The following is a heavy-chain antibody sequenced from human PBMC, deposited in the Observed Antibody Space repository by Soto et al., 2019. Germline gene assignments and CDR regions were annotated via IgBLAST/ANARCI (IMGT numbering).Heavy chain of an antibody. V-gene: IGHV3-15*01. D-gene: IGHD3-3*01. J-gene: IGHJ4*02. CDR2: IKSKTDGVTT. CDR1: GFTFSNAW. CDR3: TTDVVAPITIFGVVIIPSLDY. Sequence: PGGSLRLSCAASGFTFSNAWMSWVRQAPGKGLEWVGRIKSKTDGVTTDYAAPVKGRFTISRDDSKNTLYLQMNSLKTEDTAVYYCTTDVVAPITIFGVVIIPSLDYWGQGTLVTVSS.